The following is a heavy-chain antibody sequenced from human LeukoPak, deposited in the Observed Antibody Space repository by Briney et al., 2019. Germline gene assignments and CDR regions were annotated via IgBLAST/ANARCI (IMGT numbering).Heavy chain of an antibody. D-gene: IGHD6-19*01. Sequence: SETLSLTCTVSGGSISSDYWSWIRQPPGKGLEWIGYIYYSGSTNYNPSLKSRVAISVDTSKNQFSLKLSSVTAADTAVYYCARREVKSYSSGWYFDYWGQGTLVTVSS. V-gene: IGHV4-59*01. J-gene: IGHJ4*02. CDR3: ARREVKSYSSGWYFDY. CDR1: GGSISSDY. CDR2: IYYSGST.